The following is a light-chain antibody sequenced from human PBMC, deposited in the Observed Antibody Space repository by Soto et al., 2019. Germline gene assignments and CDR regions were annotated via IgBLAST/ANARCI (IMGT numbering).Light chain of an antibody. V-gene: IGKV3-20*01. CDR1: QSVSNNY. CDR2: GAS. Sequence: EVVLTQSPVTLSLSPGERATLSCRASQSVSNNYLAWYQQKPGQAPRLLIYGASNRATGIPDRFSGSGSGTDFTLTISRLEPEDFAVYYCQLYSRSPRQITFGQGTRLEIK. J-gene: IGKJ5*01. CDR3: QLYSRSPRQIT.